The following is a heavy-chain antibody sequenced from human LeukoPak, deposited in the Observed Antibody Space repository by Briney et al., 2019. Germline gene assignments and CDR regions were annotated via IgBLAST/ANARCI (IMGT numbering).Heavy chain of an antibody. J-gene: IGHJ4*02. Sequence: GASLTLSCTVSGYTFTELSIYWVRQPPGKGPKWMGGFDHENGERIYAQNFQGRVTMTEDTSTDTAYMELSSLKSEDTAIYYCATDIWELPMSSYWGQGTLVTVSS. D-gene: IGHD4-23*01. V-gene: IGHV1-24*01. CDR2: FDHENGER. CDR1: GYTFTELS. CDR3: ATDIWELPMSSY.